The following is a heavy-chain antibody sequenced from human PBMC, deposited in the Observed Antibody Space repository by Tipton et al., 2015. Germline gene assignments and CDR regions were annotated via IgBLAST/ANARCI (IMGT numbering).Heavy chain of an antibody. J-gene: IGHJ4*02. CDR3: ARDWFGRFLDY. CDR1: GDSVSSGSYY. CDR2: ISYTETS. Sequence: TLSLTCTVSGDSVSSGSYYWSWIRQPPGKGLEWIGYISYTETSHYNPSLKSRVTISVDTSKNQFSLQLNSVTPEDTAVYYCARDWFGRFLDYWGQGTLVTVSS. V-gene: IGHV4-61*01. D-gene: IGHD3-16*01.